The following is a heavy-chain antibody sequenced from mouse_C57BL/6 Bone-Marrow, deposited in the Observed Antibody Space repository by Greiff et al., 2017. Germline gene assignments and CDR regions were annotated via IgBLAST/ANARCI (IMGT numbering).Heavy chain of an antibody. CDR1: GFTFSDYY. J-gene: IGHJ4*01. Sequence: DVKLVESGGGLVQPGGSLKLSCAASGFTFSDYYMYWVRQTPEKRLEWVAYISNGGGSTYYPDTVKGRFTISRDNAKNTLYLQMSRLKSEDTAMYYCARPGNYGAMDYWGQGTSVTVSS. D-gene: IGHD2-1*01. V-gene: IGHV5-12*01. CDR3: ARPGNYGAMDY. CDR2: ISNGGGST.